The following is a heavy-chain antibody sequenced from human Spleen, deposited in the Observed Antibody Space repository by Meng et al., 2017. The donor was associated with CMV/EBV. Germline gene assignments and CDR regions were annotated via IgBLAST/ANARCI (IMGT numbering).Heavy chain of an antibody. CDR2: MNPNSGNT. Sequence: ASVKVSCKTSGYTFTGYFIHWVRQAPGQGLEWMGWMNPNSGNTGYAQKFQGRVTMTRNTSISTAYMELSSLRSEDTAVYYCARGYCSSTSCYSGYVDYWGQGTLVTVSS. J-gene: IGHJ4*02. CDR1: GYTFTGYF. CDR3: ARGYCSSTSCYSGYVDY. V-gene: IGHV1-8*02. D-gene: IGHD2-2*01.